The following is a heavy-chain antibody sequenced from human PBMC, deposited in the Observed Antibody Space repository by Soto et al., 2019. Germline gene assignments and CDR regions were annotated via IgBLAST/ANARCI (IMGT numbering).Heavy chain of an antibody. CDR3: AKEGKEAAFDL. V-gene: IGHV3-23*04. CDR2: INNGGDT. Sequence: VQLVESGGGLVQPGGSLRVSCAASGFTFSNYAMSWVRQAPGKGLEWVSAINNGGDTYYADSVKGRFTISRDNSKNTLSLQMTSLRAEDTAVYYCAKEGKEAAFDLWGQGTMVTVSS. CDR1: GFTFSNYA. J-gene: IGHJ3*01.